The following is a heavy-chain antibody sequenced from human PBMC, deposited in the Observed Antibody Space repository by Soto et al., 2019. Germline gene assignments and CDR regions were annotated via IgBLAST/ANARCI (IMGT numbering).Heavy chain of an antibody. CDR2: IIPIFGTA. Sequence: ASVKVSCKASGGTFSSYAISWVRQAPGQGLEWMGGIIPIFGTANYAQKFQGKVTITADESTSTAYMELSSLRSEDTAVYYCATSIKAPITMFDTNWFDPWGQGTLVTVSS. CDR1: GGTFSSYA. J-gene: IGHJ5*02. CDR3: ATSIKAPITMFDTNWFDP. D-gene: IGHD3-10*02. V-gene: IGHV1-69*13.